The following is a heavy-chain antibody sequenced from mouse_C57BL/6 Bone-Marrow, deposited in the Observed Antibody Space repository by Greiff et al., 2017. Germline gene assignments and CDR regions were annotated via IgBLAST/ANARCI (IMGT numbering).Heavy chain of an antibody. D-gene: IGHD3-1*01. CDR2: ISSGSSTI. Sequence: EVKVVESGGGLVKPGGSLKLSCAASGFTFSDYGMHWVRQAPEKGLEWVAYISSGSSTINYADTVKGRFTISRNNANNTLFLQMTRLRSEDTAMYYCARPQDLIYWYFDVWGTGATVTVST. CDR3: ARPQDLIYWYFDV. CDR1: GFTFSDYG. J-gene: IGHJ1*03. V-gene: IGHV5-17*01.